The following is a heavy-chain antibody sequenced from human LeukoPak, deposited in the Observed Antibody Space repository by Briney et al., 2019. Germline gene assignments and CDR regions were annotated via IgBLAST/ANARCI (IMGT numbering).Heavy chain of an antibody. CDR2: IKQDGSEN. J-gene: IGHJ5*02. Sequence: GGSLRLSCAASGFTFSSYWMSWVRQAPGKGLEWVANIKQDGSENYYVDSVKGRFIISRDNAKNSLHLQMNSLRVEDMAVYYCARDGSGGSTQYNWFDPWGQGTLVTVSS. V-gene: IGHV3-7*01. D-gene: IGHD1-26*01. CDR3: ARDGSGGSTQYNWFDP. CDR1: GFTFSSYW.